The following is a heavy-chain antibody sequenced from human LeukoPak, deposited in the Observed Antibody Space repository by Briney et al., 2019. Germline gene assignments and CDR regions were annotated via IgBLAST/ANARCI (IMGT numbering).Heavy chain of an antibody. CDR3: AKVQLFVIAARLQWFDP. D-gene: IGHD6-6*01. CDR1: GFTVTDNY. J-gene: IGHJ5*02. Sequence: GGSLRLSCAASGFTVTDNYMHGVRPSSGKGREWGSAIIGWGGSTYYADSVKGRFTISRDNSKNTRYLQMNSLRAEDTAVYYCAKVQLFVIAARLQWFDPWGQGTLVTVSS. CDR2: IIGWGGST. V-gene: IGHV3-23*01.